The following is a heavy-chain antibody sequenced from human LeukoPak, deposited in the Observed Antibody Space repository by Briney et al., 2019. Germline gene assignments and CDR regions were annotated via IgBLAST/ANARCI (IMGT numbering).Heavy chain of an antibody. V-gene: IGHV3-21*01. Sequence: PGGSLRLSCAASGFTFSSYAMNWVRQAPGKGLEWVSSISSSGRYMYYADSVKGRFTISRDNAKNSLYLQINSLRAEDTAVYYCARVQGEQWLVYYFDYWGQGTLVTVSS. CDR3: ARVQGEQWLVYYFDY. J-gene: IGHJ4*02. D-gene: IGHD6-19*01. CDR1: GFTFSSYA. CDR2: ISSSGRYM.